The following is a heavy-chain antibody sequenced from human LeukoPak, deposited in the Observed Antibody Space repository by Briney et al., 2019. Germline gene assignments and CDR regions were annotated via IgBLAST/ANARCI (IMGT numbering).Heavy chain of an antibody. V-gene: IGHV4-34*01. J-gene: IGHJ4*02. CDR3: ARKWRWRTYSSSSVVGYFDY. Sequence: PSETLSLTCAVYGGSFSGYYWSWIRQPPGKGLEWIGEINHSGSTNYNPSLKSRVTISVDTSKNQFSLELSSVTAADTAVYYCARKWRWRTYSSSSVVGYFDYWGQGTLVTVSS. D-gene: IGHD6-6*01. CDR2: INHSGST. CDR1: GGSFSGYY.